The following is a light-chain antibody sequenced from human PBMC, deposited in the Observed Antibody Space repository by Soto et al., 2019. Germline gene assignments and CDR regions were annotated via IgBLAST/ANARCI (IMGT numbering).Light chain of an antibody. CDR2: DAS. CDR1: QSISSW. V-gene: IGKV1-5*01. CDR3: QQLNSYPRT. J-gene: IGKJ5*01. Sequence: IQMTQTPSTLSASVGDRVTITCRASQSISSWLAWYQQKPGKAPKLLIYDASSLESGVPSRFSGSGSGTEFTLTICSLQPEDFATYYCQQLNSYPRTFGVGTRLEI.